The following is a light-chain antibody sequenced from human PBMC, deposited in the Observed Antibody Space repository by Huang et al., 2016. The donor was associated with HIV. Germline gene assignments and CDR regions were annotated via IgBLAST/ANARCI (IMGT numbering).Light chain of an antibody. V-gene: IGKV1-5*03. J-gene: IGKJ4*01. CDR2: KAS. CDR1: QSISSW. Sequence: DIQMTQSPSTLSASGGDRVTITCRAMQSISSWLAWYQQKPGKAPKLLIYKASNLESGVPARLSGSGSGTEFTLTISSLQPGDCATYYCQQYNSYPLTFGGGTKVQIK. CDR3: QQYNSYPLT.